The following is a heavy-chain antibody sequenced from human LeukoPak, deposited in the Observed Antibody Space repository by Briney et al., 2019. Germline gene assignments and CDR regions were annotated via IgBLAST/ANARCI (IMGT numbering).Heavy chain of an antibody. J-gene: IGHJ4*02. V-gene: IGHV3-66*01. D-gene: IGHD1-1*01. CDR2: IYSGGST. CDR1: GFTVSSDY. Sequence: PGGSLRLSCAASGFTVSSDYMSWVRQAPGKGLEWVSVIYSGGSTYYADSVKGRFTISRDNSKNTLYLQMNSLRAEDTAVYYCARYKGVPGFDYWGQGTLVTVSS. CDR3: ARYKGVPGFDY.